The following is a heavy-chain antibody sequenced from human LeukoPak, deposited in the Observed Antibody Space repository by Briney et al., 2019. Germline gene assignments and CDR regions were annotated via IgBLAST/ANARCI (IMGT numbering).Heavy chain of an antibody. CDR2: IRSKAYGGTT. D-gene: IGHD3-3*01. Sequence: PGGSLRLSCTASGFTFGDYAMNWFRQAPGKGLEWVGFIRSKAYGGTTEYAASVKGRFTISRDNAKNSLYLQMNSLRAEDTAVYYCARDFRFLDDYWGQGTLVTVSS. V-gene: IGHV3-49*03. CDR3: ARDFRFLDDY. CDR1: GFTFGDYA. J-gene: IGHJ4*02.